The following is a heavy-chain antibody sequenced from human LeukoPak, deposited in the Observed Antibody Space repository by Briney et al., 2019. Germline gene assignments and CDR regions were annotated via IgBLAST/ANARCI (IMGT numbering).Heavy chain of an antibody. CDR2: IYTSGST. D-gene: IGHD1-1*01. CDR1: GGSISSYD. CDR3: ARGSTGTTSLAFDI. V-gene: IGHV4-4*07. J-gene: IGHJ3*02. Sequence: SETLCLTCTVSGGSISSYDRSWIRQPAGKGLEWIGRIYTSGSTNYNPSHKRRVTMSVDTSKNQFSLKLSSVTAADTAVYYCARGSTGTTSLAFDIWGQGTMVTVSS.